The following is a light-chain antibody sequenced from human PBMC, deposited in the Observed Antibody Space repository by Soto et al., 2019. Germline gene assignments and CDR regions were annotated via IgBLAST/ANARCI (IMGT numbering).Light chain of an antibody. J-gene: IGKJ2*01. CDR3: QQYGGSPNT. CDR1: QSVSSSY. Sequence: EIVLTQSPDTLSLSPGDRATLSCRASQSVSSSYLAWYQQKPGQAPRLLIYGASSRATDIPDRFSGSGSGTDFTLTISRLEPEDFAVYYCQQYGGSPNTFGQGTKVEIE. V-gene: IGKV3-20*01. CDR2: GAS.